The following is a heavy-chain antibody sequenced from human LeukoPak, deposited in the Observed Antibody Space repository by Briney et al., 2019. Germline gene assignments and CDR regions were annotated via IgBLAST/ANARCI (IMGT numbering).Heavy chain of an antibody. CDR3: AREDYGGNSVTSTFDY. Sequence: PGGSLRLSCAASGFTFSSYWMSWVRQAPGKGLEWVANIKQDGSEKYYVDSVKGRFTISRDNAKNSLYLQMNSLRAEDTAVYYCAREDYGGNSVTSTFDYWGQGTLVTVSS. CDR2: IKQDGSEK. CDR1: GFTFSSYW. D-gene: IGHD4-23*01. V-gene: IGHV3-7*01. J-gene: IGHJ4*02.